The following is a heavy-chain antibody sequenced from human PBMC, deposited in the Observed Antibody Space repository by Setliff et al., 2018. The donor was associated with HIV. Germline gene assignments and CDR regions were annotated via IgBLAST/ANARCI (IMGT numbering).Heavy chain of an antibody. J-gene: IGHJ4*02. D-gene: IGHD3-22*01. CDR3: ARDLSRPYDSSGYYHYFDY. CDR2: INEDGTEK. CDR1: GFMFGVDW. Sequence: GGSLRLSCAASGFMFGVDWMSWVRQAPGKGLEWGANINEDGTEKYYVDSVRGRFTISRDNAKNSLYLQMNSLRAEDTAVYYCARDLSRPYDSSGYYHYFDYWGQGTLVTVSS. V-gene: IGHV3-7*01.